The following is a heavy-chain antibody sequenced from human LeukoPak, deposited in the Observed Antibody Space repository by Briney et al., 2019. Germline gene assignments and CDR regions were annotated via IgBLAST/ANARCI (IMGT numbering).Heavy chain of an antibody. CDR1: GYSFTSKY. CDR3: ARRSYTRAADTNRIVGATNANAFDI. V-gene: IGHV1-46*01. CDR2: INPSGGST. J-gene: IGHJ3*02. Sequence: GASVKVSCKASGYSFTSKYMHWVRQAPGQGPEWMGIINPSGGSTSYPQKFQGRFTMTRDTSTSTAYMELSSLRSEDTAVYYCARRSYTRAADTNRIVGATNANAFDIWGQGTMVTVSS. D-gene: IGHD1-26*01.